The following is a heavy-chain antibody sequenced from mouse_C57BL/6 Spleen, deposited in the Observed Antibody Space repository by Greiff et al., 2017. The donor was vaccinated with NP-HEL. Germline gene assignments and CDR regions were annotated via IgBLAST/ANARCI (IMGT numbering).Heavy chain of an antibody. Sequence: EVKLVESGGGLVKPGGSLKLSCAASGFTFSDYGMHWVRQAPEKGLEWVAYISSGSSTIYYADTVKGRFTISRDNAKNTLFLQMTSLRSEDTAMYYCARGGTTVVDFDYWGQGTTLTVSS. CDR2: ISSGSSTI. CDR1: GFTFSDYG. J-gene: IGHJ2*01. CDR3: ARGGTTVVDFDY. D-gene: IGHD1-1*01. V-gene: IGHV5-17*01.